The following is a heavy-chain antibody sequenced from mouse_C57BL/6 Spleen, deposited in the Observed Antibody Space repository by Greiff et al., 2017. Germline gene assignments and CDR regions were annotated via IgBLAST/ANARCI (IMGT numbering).Heavy chain of an antibody. CDR2: FYPGSGSI. J-gene: IGHJ3*01. D-gene: IGHD2-4*01. Sequence: QVQLQQSGAELVKPGASVKLSCKASGYTFTEYTIHWVKQRSGQGLEWIGWFYPGSGSIKYNEKFKDKATLTADKSSSSVYMELSRLTSEDSAVYFCARHETPSDYEYDGAWFAYWGQGTLVTVSA. CDR3: ARHETPSDYEYDGAWFAY. V-gene: IGHV1-62-2*01. CDR1: GYTFTEYT.